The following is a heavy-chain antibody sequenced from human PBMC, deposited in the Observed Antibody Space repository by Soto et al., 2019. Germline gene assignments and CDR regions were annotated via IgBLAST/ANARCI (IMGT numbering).Heavy chain of an antibody. V-gene: IGHV4-59*01. CDR2: MYNTGST. D-gene: IGHD2-21*02. Sequence: LETLSLTCTVSGGSISGYYWSWIRQPPGKGLEWIGYMYNTGSTVYNPSFKSRVTISVDTSKNQFSLKLNSVTAADTAVYYCARDLWGYCGNDCYPLDVWGQGTTVTGSS. CDR3: ARDLWGYCGNDCYPLDV. CDR1: GGSISGYY. J-gene: IGHJ6*02.